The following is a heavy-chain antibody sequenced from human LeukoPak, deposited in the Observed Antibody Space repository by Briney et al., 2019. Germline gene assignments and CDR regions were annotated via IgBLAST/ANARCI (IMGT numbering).Heavy chain of an antibody. D-gene: IGHD3-16*01. V-gene: IGHV3-7*01. CDR1: GFTFISSW. Sequence: GGSLRLSCAASGFTFISSWMTWLRQAPGKGLEWVATIKDDGSDKYYVDSVKGRFTISRDNAKKSLWLQMNSLRVEDTAMYYCADLGSRDWGQGTLVTVSS. CDR2: IKDDGSDK. J-gene: IGHJ4*02. CDR3: ADLGSRD.